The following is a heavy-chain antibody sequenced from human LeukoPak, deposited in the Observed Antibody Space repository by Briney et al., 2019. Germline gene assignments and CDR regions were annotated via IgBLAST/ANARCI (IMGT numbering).Heavy chain of an antibody. J-gene: IGHJ4*02. D-gene: IGHD6-19*01. Sequence: SETLSLTCTVSGGSISSYYWSWIRQPPGKGLEWIGYIYYSGSTNYNPSLKSRVTISVDTSKNQFSLKLSSVTAADTAVYYCARFSVAVAGLFDYWGQGTLVTVSS. CDR3: ARFSVAVAGLFDY. CDR1: GGSISSYY. CDR2: IYYSGST. V-gene: IGHV4-59*01.